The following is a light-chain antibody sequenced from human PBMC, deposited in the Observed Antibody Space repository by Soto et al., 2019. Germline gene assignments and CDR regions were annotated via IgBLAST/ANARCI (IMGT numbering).Light chain of an antibody. V-gene: IGKV1-5*03. CDR1: RSVSSW. CDR3: QQLGT. J-gene: IGKJ1*01. CDR2: KTS. Sequence: GDRVTITCRPSRSVSSWLAWYQQKPGKAPRLLIQKTSDLISGVPSRFSGRGSGAEFTLTIDSLQPDDFASYYCQQLGTFGQGTKV.